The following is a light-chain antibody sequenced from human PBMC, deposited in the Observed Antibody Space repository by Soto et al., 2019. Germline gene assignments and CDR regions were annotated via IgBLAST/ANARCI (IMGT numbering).Light chain of an antibody. CDR3: ETWDSNIVV. V-gene: IGLV4-60*03. Sequence: QSVLTQSSSASASLGSSVNLTCTLSSGHSSYIIAWHQQQPGKAPRYLMKLEGSGSYNKGSGVPDRFSGSSSGADRYLTISNLQSEDEADYYCETWDSNIVVFGGGTKVTVL. CDR2: LEGSGSY. J-gene: IGLJ2*01. CDR1: SGHSSYI.